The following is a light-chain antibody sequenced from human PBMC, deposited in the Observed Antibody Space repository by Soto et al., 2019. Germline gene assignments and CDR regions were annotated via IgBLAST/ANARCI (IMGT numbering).Light chain of an antibody. CDR1: QGISSY. Sequence: VIWMTQSPSFLSASTGDRVTISCRMSQGISSYLAWYQQKPGKAPELLIYKASTLKSGVPSRFSGSGSGTECTLTISSLQPDDVATYYCQHYNSYSEALGQGTKVDIK. CDR2: KAS. V-gene: IGKV1D-8*03. CDR3: QHYNSYSEA. J-gene: IGKJ1*01.